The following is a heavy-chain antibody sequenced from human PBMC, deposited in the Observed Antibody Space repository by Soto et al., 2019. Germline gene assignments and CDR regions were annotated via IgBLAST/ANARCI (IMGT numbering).Heavy chain of an antibody. CDR3: ARSFSYGYFHYYGMDV. V-gene: IGHV3-21*01. Sequence: GGSLRLSCAASGFTFSSYSMNWVRQAPGKGLEWVSSVSSSSSYIYYADSVKGRFTISRDNAKNSLYLQMNSLRAEDTAVYYCARSFSYGYFHYYGMDVWGQGTTVTVSS. D-gene: IGHD5-18*01. J-gene: IGHJ6*02. CDR2: VSSSSSYI. CDR1: GFTFSSYS.